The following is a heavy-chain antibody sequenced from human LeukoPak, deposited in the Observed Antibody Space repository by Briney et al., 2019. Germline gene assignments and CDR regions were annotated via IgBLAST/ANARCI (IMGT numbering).Heavy chain of an antibody. J-gene: IGHJ4*02. Sequence: GGSLRLSCAASGFTFSGYSMNWVRQAPGKGLEWVSYISSGSSTIYYADSVKGRFTISRDNAKNSLYLQMNSLRDDDTAVYYCARRGAAAGPDFDYWGQGTLVTVSS. CDR3: ARRGAAAGPDFDY. CDR2: ISSGSSTI. CDR1: GFTFSGYS. D-gene: IGHD6-13*01. V-gene: IGHV3-48*02.